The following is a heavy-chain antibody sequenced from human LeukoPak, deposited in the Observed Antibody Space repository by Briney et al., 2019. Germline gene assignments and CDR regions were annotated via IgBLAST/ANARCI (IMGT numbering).Heavy chain of an antibody. CDR2: INPNSGGT. CDR3: ARDLIVGATDFDY. Sequence: ASVKVSCKASGYTFTGYYMHWVRQAPGQGLEWMGWINPNSGGTNYAQKFQGRVTMTRDTSISTAYMELSRLRSDDTAVYYCARDLIVGATDFDYWGQGTLVTVSS. D-gene: IGHD1-26*01. CDR1: GYTFTGYY. J-gene: IGHJ4*02. V-gene: IGHV1-2*02.